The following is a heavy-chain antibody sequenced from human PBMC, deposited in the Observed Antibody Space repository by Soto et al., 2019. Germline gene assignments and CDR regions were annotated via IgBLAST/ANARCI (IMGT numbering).Heavy chain of an antibody. Sequence: PSETLSLTCTLSGGSSSSYYWSWIRQPPGKGLEWIGRMFYSGLTYYTPSLKSRVTLSVDTSKNQFSVRLNSVTAADTAVYYCGPLSVSLSGPYGIHVWGQGTTVTVSS. V-gene: IGHV4-59*04. J-gene: IGHJ6*02. CDR1: GGSSSSYY. D-gene: IGHD2-15*01. CDR2: MFYSGLT. CDR3: GPLSVSLSGPYGIHV.